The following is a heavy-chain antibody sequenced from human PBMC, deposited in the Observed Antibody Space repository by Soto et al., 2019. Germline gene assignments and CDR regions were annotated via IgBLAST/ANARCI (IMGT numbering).Heavy chain of an antibody. CDR1: GFTLSSYW. D-gene: IGHD6-19*01. V-gene: IGHV3-23*01. J-gene: IGHJ4*02. CDR2: ISGSGGST. CDR3: ATTYSSGWYY. Sequence: GGSLRLSCAASGFTLSSYWMHRVRQAPGKGLEWVSAISGSGGSTYYADSVKGRFTISRDNSKNTLYLQMNSLRAEDTAVYYCATTYSSGWYYWGQGTLVTVSS.